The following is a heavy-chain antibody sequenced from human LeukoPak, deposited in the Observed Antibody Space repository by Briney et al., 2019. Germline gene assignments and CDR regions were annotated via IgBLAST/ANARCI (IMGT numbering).Heavy chain of an antibody. CDR2: IGETGGVT. J-gene: IGHJ4*02. CDR3: AKDPQPAPMGAYFDF. D-gene: IGHD2-2*01. Sequence: GGSLRLSCAASGFTFTTCAMNWVRQAPGKGLEWVSTIGETGGVTYHADSVKGRFTISRDNSKNTLYLQMNSLRAEDTAVYYCAKDPQPAPMGAYFDFWGQGTLVTVSS. V-gene: IGHV3-23*01. CDR1: GFTFTTCA.